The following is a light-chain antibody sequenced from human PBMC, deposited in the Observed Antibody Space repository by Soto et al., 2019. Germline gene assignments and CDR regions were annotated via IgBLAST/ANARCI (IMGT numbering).Light chain of an antibody. Sequence: IVLTQSPGTLSLSPGERATLSCRASQSVSSTYLIWYQQKPGQAPRLLIYGASSRATGVPERFSGGGSGKDFTLTISRLEPEDFAVYYCQHFVNSLTWKFCKGTK. J-gene: IGKJ1*01. CDR3: QHFVNSLTWK. CDR1: QSVSSTY. V-gene: IGKV3-20*01. CDR2: GAS.